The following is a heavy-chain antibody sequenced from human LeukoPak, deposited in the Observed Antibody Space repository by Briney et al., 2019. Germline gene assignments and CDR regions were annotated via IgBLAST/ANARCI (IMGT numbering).Heavy chain of an antibody. CDR1: GGSISSYY. Sequence: TSSETLSLTCTVSGGSISSYYWSWLRQPPGKGLEWIGYIYYSGSTNYNPSLKSRVTISVDTSKNQFSLKLSSVTAADTAVYYCARGCSGGSCPVDYWGQGTLVTVSS. CDR3: ARGCSGGSCPVDY. CDR2: IYYSGST. J-gene: IGHJ4*02. D-gene: IGHD2-15*01. V-gene: IGHV4-59*01.